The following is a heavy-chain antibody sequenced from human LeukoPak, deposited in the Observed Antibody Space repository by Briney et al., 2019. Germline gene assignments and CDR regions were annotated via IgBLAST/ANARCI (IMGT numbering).Heavy chain of an antibody. CDR2: ISSNGGSI. CDR3: AKGPRALEHSTHRFDD. Sequence: GGSLRLSCAASGFTFSDYAMHWVRQAPGKELEYVSAISSNGGSIHYANSVKGRFTISRDNSKNTLYLQMNSLRDEDMAVYYCAKGPRALEHSTHRFDDWGQGTLVTVSS. V-gene: IGHV3-64*01. D-gene: IGHD1/OR15-1a*01. J-gene: IGHJ4*02. CDR1: GFTFSDYA.